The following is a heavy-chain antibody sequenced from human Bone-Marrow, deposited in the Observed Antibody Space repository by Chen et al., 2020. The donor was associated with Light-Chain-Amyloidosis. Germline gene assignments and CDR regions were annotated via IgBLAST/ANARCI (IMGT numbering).Heavy chain of an antibody. CDR3: AREPTTDPLYYYGMDV. CDR2: ISGDSNDI. CDR1: GFTFSDYS. Sequence: EVQLVESGGGLVKPGGSLRLSCAASGFTFSDYSMNWVRQAPRKGLEWVSSISGDSNDIYYADSVKGRLTISRDNAKNSVYLQMNSLRTEDTAVYYCAREPTTDPLYYYGMDVWGQGSTVTVSS. V-gene: IGHV3-21*01. D-gene: IGHD1-1*01. J-gene: IGHJ6*02.